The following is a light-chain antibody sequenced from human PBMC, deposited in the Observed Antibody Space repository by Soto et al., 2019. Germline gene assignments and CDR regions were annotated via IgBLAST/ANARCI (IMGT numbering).Light chain of an antibody. V-gene: IGKV3-11*01. CDR2: GAS. CDR3: HQRSNWPRT. Sequence: EIVLTQSPATLSLFPGERATLSCRASQSVRTYLAWYQQKPGQAPRLLISGASNRATGVPARFSGSGSGTEFTLTISSLETEESAVYYCHQRSNWPRTFGGGTKVEIK. J-gene: IGKJ4*01. CDR1: QSVRTY.